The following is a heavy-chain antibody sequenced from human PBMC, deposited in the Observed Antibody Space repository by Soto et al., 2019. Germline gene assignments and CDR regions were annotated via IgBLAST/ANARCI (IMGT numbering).Heavy chain of an antibody. J-gene: IGHJ4*02. CDR2: ISYDGSNK. CDR1: GFTFSSYA. CDR3: ARDRPPYSSSWYYFDY. D-gene: IGHD6-13*01. V-gene: IGHV3-30-3*01. Sequence: PGGSLRLSCAASGFTFSSYAMHWARQAPGKGLEWVAVISYDGSNKYYADSVKGRFTISRDNSKNTLYLQMNSLRAEDTAVYYCARDRPPYSSSWYYFDYWGQGTLVTVSS.